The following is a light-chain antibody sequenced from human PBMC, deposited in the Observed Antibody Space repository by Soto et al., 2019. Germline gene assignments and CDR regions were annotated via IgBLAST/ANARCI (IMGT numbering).Light chain of an antibody. CDR3: QQYGSSPYT. CDR1: QSVSNSY. CDR2: GAS. V-gene: IGKV3-20*01. Sequence: EIVLTQSPGTLSLSPGERATLSCRASQSVSNSYLAWYQQKPGQAPRLLIYGASSRATGIPDRFSGSGSGTDFTLTIAGLEPEDFAVYYRQQYGSSPYTFGQGTELEIK. J-gene: IGKJ2*01.